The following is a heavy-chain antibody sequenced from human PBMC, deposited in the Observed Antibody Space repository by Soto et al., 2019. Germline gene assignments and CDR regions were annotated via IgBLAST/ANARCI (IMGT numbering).Heavy chain of an antibody. J-gene: IGHJ4*02. Sequence: EVQLLESGGGLVQPGGSLRLSCAASGFTFSSYAMSWVRQAPGKGLEWVSAISGSGGSTYYADSVKGRFTISRDNSKNTLYLQMNSLRAEDTAVYYCASQFEYSYGFDYWGQGTLVTVSS. CDR3: ASQFEYSYGFDY. CDR1: GFTFSSYA. D-gene: IGHD5-18*01. CDR2: ISGSGGST. V-gene: IGHV3-23*01.